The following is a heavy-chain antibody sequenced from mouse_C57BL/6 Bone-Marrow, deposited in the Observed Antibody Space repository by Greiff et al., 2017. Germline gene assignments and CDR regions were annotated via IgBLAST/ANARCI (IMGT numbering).Heavy chain of an antibody. D-gene: IGHD2-12*01. V-gene: IGHV1-81*01. CDR1: GFNIKDDY. J-gene: IGHJ2*01. Sequence: VKLMESGAELVRPGASVKLSCTASGFNIKDDYMHWVKQRTGQGLEWIGESYPRSGNTYYNEKFKGKATLTADKSSSTAYMELRSLTSEDSAVYFCARGAYYSNYWGQGTTLTVSS. CDR3: ARGAYYSNY. CDR2: SYPRSGNT.